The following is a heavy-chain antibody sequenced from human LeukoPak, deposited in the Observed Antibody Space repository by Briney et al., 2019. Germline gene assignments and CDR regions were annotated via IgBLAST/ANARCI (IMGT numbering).Heavy chain of an antibody. D-gene: IGHD3-10*01. CDR3: VREVPLDREVIGYYFDL. J-gene: IGHJ2*01. CDR2: IIGPSGKT. CDR1: GFTFSHYA. Sequence: GGSLRLSCAASGFTFSHYAITWVRQAPGKGLEWVSIIGPSGKTFYADSVEGRFAISRDNSGNRGYLQMDSLRPADTAVYYCVREVPLDREVIGYYFDLWGPGTLVTVSS. V-gene: IGHV3-23*01.